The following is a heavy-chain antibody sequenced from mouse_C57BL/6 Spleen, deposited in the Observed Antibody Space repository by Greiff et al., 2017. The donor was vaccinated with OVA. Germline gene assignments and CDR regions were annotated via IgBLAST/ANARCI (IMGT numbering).Heavy chain of an antibody. Sequence: QVQLQQPGAELVKPGASVKLSCKASGYTFTSYWMHWVKQRPGQGLEWIGMIHPNSGSTNYNEKFKSKATLTVDKSSSTAYMQLSSLTSEDSAVYYCAAYGNVYWDFDVWGTGTTVTVAS. D-gene: IGHD2-1*01. CDR1: GYTFTSYW. J-gene: IGHJ1*03. CDR3: AAYGNVYWDFDV. CDR2: IHPNSGST. V-gene: IGHV1-64*01.